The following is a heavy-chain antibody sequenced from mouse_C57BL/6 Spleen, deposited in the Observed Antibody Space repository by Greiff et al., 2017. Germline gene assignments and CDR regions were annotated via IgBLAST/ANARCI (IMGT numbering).Heavy chain of an antibody. D-gene: IGHD4-1*01. V-gene: IGHV1-85*01. CDR2: IYPRDGST. CDR1: GYTFTSYD. Sequence: QVQLQQSGPELVKPGASVKLSCKASGYTFTSYDINWVKQRPGQGLEWIGWIYPRDGSTKYNEKFKGQATLTVDTSSSTAYMELHSLTSEDSAVYFCARSGSVAWFAYWGQGTLVTVSA. CDR3: ARSGSVAWFAY. J-gene: IGHJ3*01.